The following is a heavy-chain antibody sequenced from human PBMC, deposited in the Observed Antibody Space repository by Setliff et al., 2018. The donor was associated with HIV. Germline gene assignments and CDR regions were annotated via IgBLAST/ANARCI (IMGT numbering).Heavy chain of an antibody. Sequence: ASVKVSCKASGYTFTSYGISWVRQAPGQGLEWMGWISAYNGSTHYAQRPKGRVTMTTDTSTRTAYMELRSLRSDDTAVYYCARQFLDWSNDYYSRYYMDVWGKGTTVTVSS. CDR1: GYTFTSYG. V-gene: IGHV1-18*01. CDR2: ISAYNGST. J-gene: IGHJ6*03. CDR3: ARQFLDWSNDYYSRYYMDV. D-gene: IGHD3-3*01.